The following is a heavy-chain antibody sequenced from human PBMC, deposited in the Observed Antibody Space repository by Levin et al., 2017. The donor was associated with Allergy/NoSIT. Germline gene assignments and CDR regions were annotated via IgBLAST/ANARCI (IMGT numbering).Heavy chain of an antibody. CDR3: ARQEGYCGGGTCNWALFDH. CDR2: IYPGDSET. CDR1: GYSFTNYW. D-gene: IGHD2-21*01. Sequence: GESLKISCKGSGYSFTNYWIGWVRQLPGKGLEWMGIIYPGDSETRYSLSFQGQVTISADKSISTTYLEWSSLKASDTAMYYCARQEGYCGGGTCNWALFDHWGQGNLVIVPS. J-gene: IGHJ5*02. V-gene: IGHV5-51*01.